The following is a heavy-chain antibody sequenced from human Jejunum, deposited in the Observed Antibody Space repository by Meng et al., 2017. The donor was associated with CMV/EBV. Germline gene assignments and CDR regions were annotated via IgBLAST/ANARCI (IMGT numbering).Heavy chain of an antibody. J-gene: IGHJ4*02. D-gene: IGHD2-15*01. CDR3: VVCSVGSCSDSFDF. V-gene: IGHV1-2*02. CDR2: INPKFGGT. CDR1: GYTFTDTY. Sequence: SGYTFTDTYRHWVRQAPGQGLEWVGWINPKFGGTTFAQNFQGRVTMTRDTSISTAYMELISLRSDDTAVYYCVVCSVGSCSDSFDFWGQGTLVTVSS.